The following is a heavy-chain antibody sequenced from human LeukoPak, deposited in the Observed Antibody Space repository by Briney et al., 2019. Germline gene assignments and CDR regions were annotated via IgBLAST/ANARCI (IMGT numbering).Heavy chain of an antibody. Sequence: SMKVSCKASGGTFSNYAISWVRQAPGQGPEWVGRIIPILGMPNYAQKFQGRVTITADQSTCTAYMELSSLRSEDTAAYYCARDHWVAYRKNYYYGMDVWGQGTTVTVSS. J-gene: IGHJ6*02. CDR3: ARDHWVAYRKNYYYGMDV. D-gene: IGHD7-27*01. V-gene: IGHV1-69*04. CDR2: IIPILGMP. CDR1: GGTFSNYA.